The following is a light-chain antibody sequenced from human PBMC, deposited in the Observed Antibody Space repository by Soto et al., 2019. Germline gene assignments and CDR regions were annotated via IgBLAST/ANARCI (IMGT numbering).Light chain of an antibody. CDR3: QQYDNFPRAIN. CDR1: QDISNY. Sequence: DIQMTKSPSSLSASVGDRVTIACQASQDISNYLHWYQQKPGKAPKLLIYDASNLETGVPSRFSGSGSGTDFTFTISSLQPEHIATYYCQQYDNFPRAINFGQGTRLEIK. J-gene: IGKJ5*01. CDR2: DAS. V-gene: IGKV1-33*01.